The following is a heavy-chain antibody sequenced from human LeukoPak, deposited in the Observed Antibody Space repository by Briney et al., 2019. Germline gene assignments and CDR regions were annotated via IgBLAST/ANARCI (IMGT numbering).Heavy chain of an antibody. CDR3: ARGRTYYDFWSGQDPNWFDP. D-gene: IGHD3-3*01. CDR2: FDPEDGET. Sequence: GASVKVSCKVSGYSLSELSMHWVRQAPGKGLEWMGGFDPEDGETIYAQKFQGRVTMTEDTSTDTAYMEMSSLRTEDTAVYYCARGRTYYDFWSGQDPNWFDPWGQGTLITVSS. J-gene: IGHJ5*02. V-gene: IGHV1-24*01. CDR1: GYSLSELS.